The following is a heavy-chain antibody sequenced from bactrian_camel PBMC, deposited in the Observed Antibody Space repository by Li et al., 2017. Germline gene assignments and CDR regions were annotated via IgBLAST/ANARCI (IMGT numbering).Heavy chain of an antibody. Sequence: HVQLVESGGESVQGAGPLRLSCVNSGGVYRSYCMGWFRQAPGKERTGVARICSGGGSPMYADSVKGRFTISRDITKNTLYLQMNSLKPEDTAMYYCAADSLFPCGHLDSREYIYWGQGTQVTVS. V-gene: IGHV3S68*01. J-gene: IGHJ4*01. CDR3: AADSLFPCGHLDSREYIY. CDR2: ICSGGGSP. CDR1: GGVYRSYC. D-gene: IGHD2*01.